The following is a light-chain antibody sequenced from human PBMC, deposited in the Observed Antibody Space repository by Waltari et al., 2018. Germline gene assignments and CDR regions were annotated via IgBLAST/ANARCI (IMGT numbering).Light chain of an antibody. J-gene: IGKJ3*01. CDR1: QGISSY. CDR2: AAS. Sequence: AIRMTQSPPSFSASTGDRVTITCRANQGISSYLAWFQQKPGKAPKLLIYAASTLQTGVPSRFSGSGSGTDLTLTISCLQSEDLATYYCQQYYSFPFTFGPGTKVDVK. V-gene: IGKV1-8*01. CDR3: QQYYSFPFT.